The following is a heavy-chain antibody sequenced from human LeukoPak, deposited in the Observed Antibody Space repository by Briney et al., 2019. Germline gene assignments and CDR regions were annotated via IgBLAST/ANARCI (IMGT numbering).Heavy chain of an antibody. D-gene: IGHD5-24*01. CDR3: ARDFRSWRDGYNSLNDGAFDI. CDR2: ISGSGGST. CDR1: GFTFSSYA. Sequence: GGSLRLSCAASGFTFSSYAMSWVRQAPGKGLEWVSAISGSGGSTYYADSVKGRFTISRDNSKNTLYLQMNSLRAEDTAVYYCARDFRSWRDGYNSLNDGAFDIWGQGTMVTVSS. J-gene: IGHJ3*02. V-gene: IGHV3-23*01.